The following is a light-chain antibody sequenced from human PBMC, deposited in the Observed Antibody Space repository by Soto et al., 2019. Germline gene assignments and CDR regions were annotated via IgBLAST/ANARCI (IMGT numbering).Light chain of an antibody. CDR1: QSLVHSDGNTY. V-gene: IGKV2-24*01. CDR3: MQCTQFPQT. J-gene: IGKJ1*01. Sequence: DIVMTQTPLSSPVTLGQPASISCKSSQSLVHSDGNTYLSWLQQRPGQPPRVLIYKISNRFSGVPDRVSGSGAGTDFTLNISSVEAEDVGVYYGMQCTQFPQTFGQGTKVDIK. CDR2: KIS.